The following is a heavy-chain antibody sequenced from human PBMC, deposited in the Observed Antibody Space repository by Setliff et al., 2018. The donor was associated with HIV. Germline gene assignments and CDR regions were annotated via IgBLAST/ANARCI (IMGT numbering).Heavy chain of an antibody. CDR3: ARGGVTAVWDLTD. V-gene: IGHV4-59*11. CDR1: GASFTDHY. J-gene: IGHJ4*02. CDR2: LFHTGDT. Sequence: PSETLSLTCIVSGASFTDHYWSWIRQPPGKGLEWIGYLFHTGDTDYNPSLESRVTISVDRSKNQFSLQLTSVTAADTAVYYCARGGVTAVWDLTDWGQGIQVTVSS. D-gene: IGHD2-21*02.